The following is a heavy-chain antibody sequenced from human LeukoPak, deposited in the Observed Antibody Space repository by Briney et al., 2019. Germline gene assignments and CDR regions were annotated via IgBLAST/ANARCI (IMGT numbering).Heavy chain of an antibody. J-gene: IGHJ4*02. CDR3: ARDATRGGDNDY. CDR2: INEDGSYK. D-gene: IGHD2-21*02. V-gene: IGHV3-7*01. Sequence: GGSLRLSCVASGFTFGKYWMSWVRQAPGKGLEWVANINEDGSYKFHADSVKGRLTISRDNSKNSLYLQMSSLRADDTAVYYCARDATRGGDNDYWGQGTRVIVSS. CDR1: GFTFGKYW.